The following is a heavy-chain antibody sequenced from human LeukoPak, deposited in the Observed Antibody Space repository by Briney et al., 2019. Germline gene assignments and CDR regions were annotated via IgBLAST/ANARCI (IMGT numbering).Heavy chain of an antibody. CDR2: IIPIFGTA. D-gene: IGHD2-2*01. V-gene: IGHV1-69*13. CDR3: ARADGIVPAAIGGDYYMDV. Sequence: ASVKVSCKASGGTFNSYAISWVRQAPGQGLEWMGGIIPIFGTANYAQKFQGRVTITADESTSTAYMELSSLRSEDTAVYYCARADGIVPAAIGGDYYMDVWGKGTTVTVSS. J-gene: IGHJ6*03. CDR1: GGTFNSYA.